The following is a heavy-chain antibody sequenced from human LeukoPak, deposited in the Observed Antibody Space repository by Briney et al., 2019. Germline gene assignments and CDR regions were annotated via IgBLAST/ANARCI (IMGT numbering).Heavy chain of an antibody. D-gene: IGHD4-11*01. CDR1: GFTVSSNY. CDR3: ARIHDYSNYFHWYFDL. J-gene: IGHJ2*01. Sequence: GGSLRLSCAASGFTVSSNYMSWVRQAPGKGLEWVSVIYSGGSTYYADSVKGRFTISRDNSKNTLFLQTTSLRAEDTALYYCARIHDYSNYFHWYFDLWGRGTLVTVSS. V-gene: IGHV3-53*01. CDR2: IYSGGST.